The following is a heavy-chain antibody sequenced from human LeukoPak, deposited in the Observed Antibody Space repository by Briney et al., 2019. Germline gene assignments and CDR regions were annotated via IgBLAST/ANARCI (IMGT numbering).Heavy chain of an antibody. CDR2: IYSGGNT. J-gene: IGHJ4*02. D-gene: IGHD3-22*01. CDR3: GGLKSSGYLIEY. CDR1: GFSVSGNY. V-gene: IGHV3-53*01. Sequence: PGGSLRLSCAGSGFSVSGNYMSWVRQAPGKGLEWVSLIYSGGNTYYADSVKGRFTLSRDNSKNTLYLQMNSLRVDDTAVYYCGGLKSSGYLIEYWGQGTLVTVSS.